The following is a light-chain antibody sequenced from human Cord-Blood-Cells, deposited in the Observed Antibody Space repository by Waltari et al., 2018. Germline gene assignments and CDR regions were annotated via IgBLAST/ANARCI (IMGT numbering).Light chain of an antibody. V-gene: IGLV2-14*01. CDR2: DVS. Sequence: QSALTQPASVSGSPGQSITISCTGTSSDVGGYNYVSWYQQHPGKPPKLLIYDVSKRPSGFSNRFSGSKSGNTASLTISGLQAEDEADYYCSSYTSSSTVVFGGGTKLTVL. CDR1: SSDVGGYNY. J-gene: IGLJ2*01. CDR3: SSYTSSSTVV.